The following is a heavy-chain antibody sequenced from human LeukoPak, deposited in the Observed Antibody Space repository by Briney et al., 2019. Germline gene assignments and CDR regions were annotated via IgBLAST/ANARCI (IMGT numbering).Heavy chain of an antibody. D-gene: IGHD3-22*01. CDR1: GYSISSGYY. V-gene: IGHV4-38-2*02. CDR3: ARDLVTMMFFFDY. J-gene: IGHJ4*02. CDR2: IYHSGST. Sequence: SETLSLTCAVSGYSISSGYYWGWIRQPPGKGLEWIGSIYHSGSTYYNPSLKSRVTISVDTSKNQFSLKLSSVTAADTAVYYCARDLVTMMFFFDYWGQGTLVTVSS.